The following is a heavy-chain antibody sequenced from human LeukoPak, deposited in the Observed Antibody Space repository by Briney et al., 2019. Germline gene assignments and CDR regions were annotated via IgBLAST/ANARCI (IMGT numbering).Heavy chain of an antibody. CDR3: ASKYSSSSYYYMDV. D-gene: IGHD6-13*01. CDR1: GFTFSSYG. J-gene: IGHJ6*03. CDR2: IRYDGSNK. Sequence: PGGSLRLSCAASGFTFSSYGMHWVRQAPGKGLEWVAFIRYDGSNKYYADSVKGRFTISRDNSKNTLYLQMSSLRAEDTAVYYCASKYSSSSYYYMDVWGKGTTVTISS. V-gene: IGHV3-30*02.